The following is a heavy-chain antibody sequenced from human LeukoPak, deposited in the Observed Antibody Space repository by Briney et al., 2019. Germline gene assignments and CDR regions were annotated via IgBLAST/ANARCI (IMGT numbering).Heavy chain of an antibody. D-gene: IGHD1-26*01. CDR2: VYFSGST. Sequence: PSETLSLTCSVSGGSINSYYWTWIRQPPGKGLEWIGYVYFSGSTNYNPSLKSRVTISVDTSKNQFSLKVSSATAADTAVYYCARRAKWDWYFDYWGQGTLVTVSS. CDR3: ARRAKWDWYFDY. CDR1: GGSINSYY. J-gene: IGHJ4*02. V-gene: IGHV4-59*08.